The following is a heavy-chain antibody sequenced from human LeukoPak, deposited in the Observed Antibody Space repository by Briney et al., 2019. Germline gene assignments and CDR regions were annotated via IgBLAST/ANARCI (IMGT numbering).Heavy chain of an antibody. Sequence: GGSLRLSCAASGFTFSSYAMHWVRQAPGKGLEWVAVISYDGSNKYYADSVKGRFTISRDNSKNTLYLQVNSLRAEDTAVYYCARGMWTVPVASSLTSYYSGRDVWAKGPTVTVSS. CDR1: GFTFSSYA. J-gene: IGHJ6*04. CDR2: ISYDGSNK. CDR3: ARGMWTVPVASSLTSYYSGRDV. D-gene: IGHD6-6*01. V-gene: IGHV3-30-3*01.